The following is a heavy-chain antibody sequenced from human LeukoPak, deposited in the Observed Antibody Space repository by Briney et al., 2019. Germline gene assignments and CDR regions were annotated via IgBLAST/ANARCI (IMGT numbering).Heavy chain of an antibody. CDR2: IVPIFGTA. Sequence: SVKVSCKASGGTFSSYAISWVRQAPGQGLEWMGGIVPIFGTANYAQKFQGRVTITADESTSTAYLELSSLRSEDTAVYYRARPRMRYYDFWSGYADNWFDPWGQGTLVTVSS. J-gene: IGHJ5*02. CDR3: ARPRMRYYDFWSGYADNWFDP. V-gene: IGHV1-69*13. D-gene: IGHD3-3*01. CDR1: GGTFSSYA.